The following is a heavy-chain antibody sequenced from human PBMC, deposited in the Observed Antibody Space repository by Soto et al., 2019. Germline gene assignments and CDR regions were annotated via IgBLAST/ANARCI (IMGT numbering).Heavy chain of an antibody. V-gene: IGHV3-48*02. CDR2: ISSGSKTI. CDR1: GFSFSSYS. Sequence: GGSLRLSCAASGFSFSSYSMNWFRQAPGKGLEWVSYISSGSKTIFYADSVKGRFTVSRDNAKNSQYLQMNSLRDEDTAVYYCAREDILGARSFDYWGQGTLVTVSS. J-gene: IGHJ4*02. D-gene: IGHD1-26*01. CDR3: AREDILGARSFDY.